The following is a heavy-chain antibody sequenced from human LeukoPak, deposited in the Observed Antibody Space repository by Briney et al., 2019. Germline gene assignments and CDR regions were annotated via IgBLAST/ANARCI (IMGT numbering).Heavy chain of an antibody. CDR3: ARVVGGWNDAIHWFDP. J-gene: IGHJ5*02. V-gene: IGHV4-39*07. CDR1: GGSISSSSYY. CDR2: IYHSGST. Sequence: PSETLSLTCTVSGGSISSSSYYWGWIRQPPGKGLEWIGSIYHSGSTYYNPSLKSRVTISVDTSKNQFSLKLSSVTAADTAVYYCARVVGGWNDAIHWFDPWGQGTLVTVSS. D-gene: IGHD1-1*01.